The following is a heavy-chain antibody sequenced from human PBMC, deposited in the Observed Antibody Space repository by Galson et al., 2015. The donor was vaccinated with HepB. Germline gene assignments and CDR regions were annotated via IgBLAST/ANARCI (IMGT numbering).Heavy chain of an antibody. CDR3: AREFPEFSSSTYRYFGMDV. D-gene: IGHD6-6*01. J-gene: IGHJ6*02. CDR2: INPSGGST. CDR1: GYTFTSYY. V-gene: IGHV1-46*03. Sequence: SVKVSCKASGYTFTSYYLHWVRQSPGQGLEWMGFINPSGGSTSYAQNFQGRVTMTRDTSTGKVYMELRSLRSEDTAVYYCAREFPEFSSSTYRYFGMDVWGQGTTVTVSS.